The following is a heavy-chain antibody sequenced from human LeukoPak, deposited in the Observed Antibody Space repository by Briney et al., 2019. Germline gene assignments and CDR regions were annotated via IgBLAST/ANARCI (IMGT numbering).Heavy chain of an antibody. V-gene: IGHV4-31*03. D-gene: IGHD3-9*01. CDR2: IYYSGST. CDR3: ARDSPGYDILTGYSPTYYFDY. CDR1: GGSISSGGYY. Sequence: PSETLSLTYTVSGGSISSGGYYWSWIRQHPGKGLEWNGYIYYSGSTYYNPSLKSRVTIPVDTSKNQFSLKLSSVTAADTAVYYCARDSPGYDILTGYSPTYYFDYWGQGTLVTVSS. J-gene: IGHJ4*02.